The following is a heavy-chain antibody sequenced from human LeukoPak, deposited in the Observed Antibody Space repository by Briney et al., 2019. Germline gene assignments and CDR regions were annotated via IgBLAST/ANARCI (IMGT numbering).Heavy chain of an antibody. Sequence: GGSLRLSCAASGFTFSSYAMHWVRQAPGKGLEWVAVISYDGSNKYYADSVKGRFTISRDNSKNTLYLQMNSLRAEDTAVYYCASPAEDSGSYEFSFDYRGQGTLVTVSS. CDR1: GFTFSSYA. J-gene: IGHJ4*02. V-gene: IGHV3-30-3*01. D-gene: IGHD1-26*01. CDR2: ISYDGSNK. CDR3: ASPAEDSGSYEFSFDY.